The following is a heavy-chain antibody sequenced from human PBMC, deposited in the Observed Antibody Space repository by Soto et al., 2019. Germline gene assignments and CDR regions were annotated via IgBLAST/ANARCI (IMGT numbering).Heavy chain of an antibody. CDR1: GYTFTGYY. CDR2: INPNSGGT. CDR3: ARDLGSYSGSYSVDY. Sequence: RASVKVSCKASGYTFTGYYMHWVRQAPGQGLEWMGWINPNSGGTNYAQKFQGRVTMTRDTSISTAYMELSRLRSGDTAVYYCARDLGSYSGSYSVDYWGQGTLVTVSS. J-gene: IGHJ4*02. D-gene: IGHD1-26*01. V-gene: IGHV1-2*02.